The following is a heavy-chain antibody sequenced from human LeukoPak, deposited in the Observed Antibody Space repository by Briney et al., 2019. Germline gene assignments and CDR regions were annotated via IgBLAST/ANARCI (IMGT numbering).Heavy chain of an antibody. Sequence: SETLSLTCTVSGDSMSSGTYYWSWIRQPAGKRLEYLGRIFSSGNSNYNPSLKSRVTMSMDTSKSQFSLKLSSVTAADTAVYYCARLNPFSGSYSGGQGTLVTVSS. CDR2: IFSSGNS. V-gene: IGHV4-61*02. D-gene: IGHD1-26*01. J-gene: IGHJ4*02. CDR3: ARLNPFSGSYS. CDR1: GDSMSSGTYY.